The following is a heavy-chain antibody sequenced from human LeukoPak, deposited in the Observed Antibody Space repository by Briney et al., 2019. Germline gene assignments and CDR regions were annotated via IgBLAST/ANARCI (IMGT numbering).Heavy chain of an antibody. CDR2: ISSSSSTI. Sequence: GGSLRLSCAASGFTFSDYGMHWVRQAPGKGLEWVSYISSSSSTIYYADSVKGRFTISRDNAKNSLYLQMNSLRAEDTAVYYCAELGITMIGGVWGKGTTVTISS. V-gene: IGHV3-48*01. CDR3: AELGITMIGGV. J-gene: IGHJ6*04. D-gene: IGHD3-10*02. CDR1: GFTFSDYG.